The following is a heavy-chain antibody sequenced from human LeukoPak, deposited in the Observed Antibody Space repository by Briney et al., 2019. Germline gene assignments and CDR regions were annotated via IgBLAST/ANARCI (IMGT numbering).Heavy chain of an antibody. V-gene: IGHV2-5*02. CDR3: VGVVVVIRRGYYFDY. J-gene: IGHJ4*02. Sequence: SGPTLVKPTQTLTLTCTFSGFSLSTSGVGGGWIRQPPGKALEWLALIYWDDDKRYSPSLKSRLTITKDTSKNQVVLTMTNMDPVDTATYYCVGVVVVIRRGYYFDYWGQGTLVTVSS. D-gene: IGHD3-22*01. CDR2: IYWDDDK. CDR1: GFSLSTSGVG.